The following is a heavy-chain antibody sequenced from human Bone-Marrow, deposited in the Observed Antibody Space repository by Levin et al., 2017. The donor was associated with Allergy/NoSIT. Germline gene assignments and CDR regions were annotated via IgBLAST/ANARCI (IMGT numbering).Heavy chain of an antibody. CDR1: GGSISSYY. V-gene: IGHV4-59*01. D-gene: IGHD4/OR15-4a*01. Sequence: SQTLSLTCTVSGGSISSYYWSWIRQPPGKGLEWIGYIYHSGSTDYNPSLKSRVTISVDTSKDQFSLRLSSVTAADTAIYYCARGTNYGASYRIDYWGQGTLVPVSS. CDR3: ARGTNYGASYRIDY. J-gene: IGHJ4*02. CDR2: IYHSGST.